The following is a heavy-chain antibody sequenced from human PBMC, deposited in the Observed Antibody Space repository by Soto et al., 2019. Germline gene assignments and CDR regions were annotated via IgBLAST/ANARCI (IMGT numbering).Heavy chain of an antibody. CDR2: ISYDGSEK. D-gene: IGHD3-16*02. J-gene: IGHJ4*02. CDR1: GFTFSDYA. V-gene: IGHV3-30*18. CDR3: AKALGELSPESYDY. Sequence: QVQLVESGGGVVQPGRSLRLSCAASGFTFSDYAMHWVRQAPGKGLEWVAVISYDGSEKYHADSVKGRVTISRDNSKNTLNLQMNSLRVDDTAVYYCAKALGELSPESYDYWGQGTLITVSS.